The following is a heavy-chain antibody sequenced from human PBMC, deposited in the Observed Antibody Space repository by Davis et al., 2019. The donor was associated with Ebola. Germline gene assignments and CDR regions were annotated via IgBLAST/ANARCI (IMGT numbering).Heavy chain of an antibody. D-gene: IGHD1-26*01. CDR2: IYYSGYT. CDR1: GGSFSGYY. V-gene: IGHV4-59*08. Sequence: MPSETLSLTCAVYGGSFSGYYWSWIRQPPGKGLEWIGYIYYSGYTDYNPSLRSRLTISVDTSKNQFSLKLSSVTAADTAVYYCASLLGSYPSYGGMDVWGQGTTVTVSS. J-gene: IGHJ6*02. CDR3: ASLLGSYPSYGGMDV.